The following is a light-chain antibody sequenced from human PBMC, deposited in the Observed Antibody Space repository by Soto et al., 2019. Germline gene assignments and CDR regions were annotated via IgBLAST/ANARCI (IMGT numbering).Light chain of an antibody. Sequence: DIVMTQSPLSLPVTPGEPASISCRSNQSLLHNNGCNFVDWYLQKPGQSPQLLIYLRSNRASGVPDRFSGSGAATDFTLKISSVEAEDVGVYYCMQALQTPFTFGPGTKVDIK. CDR1: QSLLHNNGCNF. J-gene: IGKJ3*01. V-gene: IGKV2-28*01. CDR3: MQALQTPFT. CDR2: LRS.